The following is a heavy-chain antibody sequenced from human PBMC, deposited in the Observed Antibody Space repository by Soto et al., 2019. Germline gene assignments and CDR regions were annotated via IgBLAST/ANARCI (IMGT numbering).Heavy chain of an antibody. D-gene: IGHD3-22*01. Sequence: GGSLRLSCAASGFTFSSYGMHWVRQATGKGLEWVSAIGTAGDTYYPGSVKGRFTISRENAKNSLYLQMNSLRAGDTAVYYCARGDYYDSSGYGYDAFDIWGQGTMVTVSS. CDR3: ARGDYYDSSGYGYDAFDI. J-gene: IGHJ3*02. V-gene: IGHV3-13*01. CDR1: GFTFSSYG. CDR2: IGTAGDT.